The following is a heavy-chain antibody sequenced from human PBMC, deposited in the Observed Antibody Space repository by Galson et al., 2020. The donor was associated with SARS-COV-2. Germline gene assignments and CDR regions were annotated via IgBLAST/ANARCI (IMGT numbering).Heavy chain of an antibody. Sequence: GGSLRLSCAASGFTSSSYWMSWVRQAPGKGLEWVANIKQEGSEKYYVDSVKGRFTISRDNAKNSLYLQMNSLRAEDTAVYYCARGLWSSSWSYYYYYMDVWGKGTTVTVSS. CDR1: GFTSSSYW. CDR3: ARGLWSSSWSYYYYYMDV. D-gene: IGHD6-13*01. J-gene: IGHJ6*03. CDR2: IKQEGSEK. V-gene: IGHV3-7*01.